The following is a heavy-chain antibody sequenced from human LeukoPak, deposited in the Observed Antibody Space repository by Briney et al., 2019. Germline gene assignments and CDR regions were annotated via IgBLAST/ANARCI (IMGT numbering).Heavy chain of an antibody. J-gene: IGHJ6*03. V-gene: IGHV4-59*01. CDR3: ARGGYDYYYYYYMEV. CDR2: IYYSGST. Sequence: SETLSLTCTVSGGSISSYYWSWIRQPPGKGLEWIGYIYYSGSTNYNPSLKSRVAISEVTSKNQFSLKMSSVTAADTDVYYCARGGYDYYYYYYMEVWGKGTTVTISS. CDR1: GGSISSYY. D-gene: IGHD5-12*01.